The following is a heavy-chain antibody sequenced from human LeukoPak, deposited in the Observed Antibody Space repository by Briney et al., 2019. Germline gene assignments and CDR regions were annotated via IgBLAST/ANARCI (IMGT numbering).Heavy chain of an antibody. CDR2: IKPDGSEK. J-gene: IGHJ6*02. D-gene: IGHD3-9*01. CDR1: GLTFSNFA. Sequence: GGSLRLSCAVSGLTFSNFAMGWVRQAPGKGLEWLASIKPDGSEKNYLDSVNGRFTISRDNGKNSLYLQLNSLRVEDTAIYYCTRSAIYYALDLWGQGTTVTV. CDR3: TRSAIYYALDL. V-gene: IGHV3-7*01.